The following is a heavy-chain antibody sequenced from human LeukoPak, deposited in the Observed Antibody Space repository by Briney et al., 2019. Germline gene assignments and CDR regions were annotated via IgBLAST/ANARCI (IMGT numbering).Heavy chain of an antibody. D-gene: IGHD6-13*01. Sequence: GGSLRLSCAASGFTFSSYAMSWVRQAPGKGLEWVSAISGSGGSTHYADSVKGRFTISRDNSKNTLYLQMNSLRAEDTAVYYCAKDRTYSSSWYFNWFDPWGQGTLVTVSS. CDR3: AKDRTYSSSWYFNWFDP. J-gene: IGHJ5*02. V-gene: IGHV3-23*01. CDR1: GFTFSSYA. CDR2: ISGSGGST.